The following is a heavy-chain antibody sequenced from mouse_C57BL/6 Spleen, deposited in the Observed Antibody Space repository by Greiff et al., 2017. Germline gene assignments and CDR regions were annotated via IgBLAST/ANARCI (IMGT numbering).Heavy chain of an antibody. Sequence: EVQLQQSGPELVKPGASVKISCKASGYTFTDYYMNWVKQSHGKSLEWIGDINPNNGGTSYNQKFKGKATLTVDKSSSTAYMELRSLTSEDSAVYYCARTERDAMDYWGQGTSVTVSS. CDR1: GYTFTDYY. CDR3: ARTERDAMDY. J-gene: IGHJ4*01. CDR2: INPNNGGT. V-gene: IGHV1-26*01.